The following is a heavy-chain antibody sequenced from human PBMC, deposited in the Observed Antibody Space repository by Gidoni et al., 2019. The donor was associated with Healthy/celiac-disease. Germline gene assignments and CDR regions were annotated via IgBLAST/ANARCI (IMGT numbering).Heavy chain of an antibody. CDR2: IYHSGST. Sequence: QVQLPASGPGLVKPSWTLSLPCAVSGGSISSSNWWSWVRQPPGKGLEWIGEIYHSGSTNYNPSLKSRVTISVDKSKNQFSLKLSSVTAADTAVYYCARETRRFTMVRGVFDPWGQGTLVTVSS. CDR3: ARETRRFTMVRGVFDP. J-gene: IGHJ5*02. D-gene: IGHD3-10*01. CDR1: GGSISSSNW. V-gene: IGHV4-4*02.